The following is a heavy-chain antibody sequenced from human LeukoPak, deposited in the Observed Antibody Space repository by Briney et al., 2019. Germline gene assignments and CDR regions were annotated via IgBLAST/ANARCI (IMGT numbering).Heavy chain of an antibody. J-gene: IGHJ5*02. CDR1: GGSISSGGSS. CDR2: IYHSGRT. V-gene: IGHV4-30-2*01. Sequence: SETLSLTCAVSGGSISSGGSSWSWIRQPPGKGLEWMGYIYHSGRTYYNPSLKSRVTISVERSKNQFSLKLRSVTAADTAVYYCARSRQEGWFDPWGQGTLVTVSS. CDR3: ARSRQEGWFDP.